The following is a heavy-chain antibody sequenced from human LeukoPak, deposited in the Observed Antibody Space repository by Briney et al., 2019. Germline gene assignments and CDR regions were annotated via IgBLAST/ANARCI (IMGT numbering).Heavy chain of an antibody. D-gene: IGHD3-3*01. CDR2: ISGSGGST. J-gene: IGHJ4*02. CDR1: GFTFSSYA. CDR3: AKDRLVEDYDFWSGSLGY. Sequence: GGSLRLSCGASGFTFSSYAMSWVRQAPGKGLEWVSAISGSGGSTYYADSVKGRFTISRDNSKNTLYLQMNSLRAEDTAVYYCAKDRLVEDYDFWSGSLGYWGQGTLVTVSS. V-gene: IGHV3-23*01.